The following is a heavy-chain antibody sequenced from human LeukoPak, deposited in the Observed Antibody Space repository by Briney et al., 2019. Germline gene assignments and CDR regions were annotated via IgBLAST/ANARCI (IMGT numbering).Heavy chain of an antibody. CDR1: GFTFSDYA. J-gene: IGHJ2*01. Sequence: PGGSLRLSCAASGFTFSDYALSWVRQAPGKGLEWVSGITGSGRSTYYADSVKGRFTISRDNSKNTLYLQMNNLRAGDTAVYYCAKAARSSVAGLFFDLWGRGTLVTVSS. D-gene: IGHD6-19*01. CDR3: AKAARSSVAGLFFDL. CDR2: ITGSGRST. V-gene: IGHV3-23*01.